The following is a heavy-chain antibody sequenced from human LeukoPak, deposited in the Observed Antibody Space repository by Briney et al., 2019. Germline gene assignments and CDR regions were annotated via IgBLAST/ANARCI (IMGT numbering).Heavy chain of an antibody. CDR2: ISGSGSNT. CDR1: GFTFSNYA. J-gene: IGHJ4*02. D-gene: IGHD1-7*01. CDR3: AKLTGTTDC. Sequence: GGSLRLSCAASGFTFSNYAMIWVRQASGKGLEWVSSISGSGSNTYYADSVKGRFTISRDNSKNTLYLQMSSLRAEDTAVYFCAKLTGTTDCWGQGTLVTVSS. V-gene: IGHV3-23*01.